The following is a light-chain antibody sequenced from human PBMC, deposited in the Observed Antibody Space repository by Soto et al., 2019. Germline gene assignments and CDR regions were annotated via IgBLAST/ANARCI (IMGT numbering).Light chain of an antibody. CDR2: KAS. CDR3: QHYNSYSEA. Sequence: DIQMTQSPSTLSGSVGDRVTITCRVSQTISSWLAWYQQKPGKAPKLLIYKASTFKSGVPSRFSGSGSGTEFTLTISSLQPDDFATYYCQHYNSYSEAFGQGTKVELK. CDR1: QTISSW. J-gene: IGKJ1*01. V-gene: IGKV1-5*03.